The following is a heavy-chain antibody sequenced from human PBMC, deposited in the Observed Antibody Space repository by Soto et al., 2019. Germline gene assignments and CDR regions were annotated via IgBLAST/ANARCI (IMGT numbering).Heavy chain of an antibody. CDR1: GFSLSTSGVG. V-gene: IGHV2-5*02. J-gene: IGHJ5*02. Sequence: QITLKESGPTLVKPTQTLTLTCTFSGFSLSTSGVGVGWIRQPPGKALEWLALIYWDDDKRYSPSLKSRLTNTKDTSQNQVVLTMTNLDPVDTATYYCAPRLVRFGKGWFDPWGQGTLVTVSS. CDR2: IYWDDDK. D-gene: IGHD3-3*01. CDR3: APRLVRFGKGWFDP.